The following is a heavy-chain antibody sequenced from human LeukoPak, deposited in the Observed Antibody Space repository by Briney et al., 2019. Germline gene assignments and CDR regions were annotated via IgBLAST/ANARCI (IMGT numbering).Heavy chain of an antibody. V-gene: IGHV3-23*01. J-gene: IGHJ4*02. CDR3: ARVLTLGIWDYFDY. CDR1: GFTFSSYA. CDR2: ISGSGGST. Sequence: QSGGSLRLSCAASGFTFSSYAMSWVRQALGKGLEWVSAISGSGGSTYYADSVKGRFTISRDNSKNTLYLQMNSLRAEDTAVYYCARVLTLGIWDYFDYWGQGTLVTVSS. D-gene: IGHD7-27*01.